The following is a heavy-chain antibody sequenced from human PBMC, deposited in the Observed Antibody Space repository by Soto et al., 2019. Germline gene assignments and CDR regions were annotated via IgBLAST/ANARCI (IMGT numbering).Heavy chain of an antibody. Sequence: ASVKVSCKASGYTFTSYGISWVRQAPGQGLEWMGWISAYNGNTNYAQKLQGRVTMTTDTSTSTAYMELRSLRSDDTAVYYCARVPRYYDYVCEPAGLYGMDVWGQGNTVTVSS. J-gene: IGHJ6*02. CDR3: ARVPRYYDYVCEPAGLYGMDV. V-gene: IGHV1-18*01. D-gene: IGHD3-16*01. CDR2: ISAYNGNT. CDR1: GYTFTSYG.